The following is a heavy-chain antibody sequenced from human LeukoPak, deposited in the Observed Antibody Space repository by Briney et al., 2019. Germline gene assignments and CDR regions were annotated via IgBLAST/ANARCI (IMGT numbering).Heavy chain of an antibody. CDR2: INHSGST. CDR1: GGSFSGYY. J-gene: IGHJ4*02. Sequence: SETLSLTCAVYGGSFSGYYWSWIRQPPGKGLEWIGEINHSGSTNYNPSLKSRVTISVDTSKNQFSLKLSSVTAADTAVYYCARVSYYYDSSPPYYFDYWGQGTLVTVSS. V-gene: IGHV4-34*01. CDR3: ARVSYYYDSSPPYYFDY. D-gene: IGHD3-22*01.